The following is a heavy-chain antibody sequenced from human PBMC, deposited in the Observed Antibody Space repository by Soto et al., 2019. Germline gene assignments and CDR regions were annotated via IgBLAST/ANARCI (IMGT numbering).Heavy chain of an antibody. Sequence: GGSLRLSCAASGFTFSDRYMDWVRQAPGKGLEWVGRTKDKANSYTTEYAASVKGRFTISRDDSRNSVYLQMNSLKTDDTAVYYCTIEGAYPGPDFDYWGQGTLVTVSS. J-gene: IGHJ4*02. CDR2: TKDKANSYTT. CDR3: TIEGAYPGPDFDY. V-gene: IGHV3-72*01. D-gene: IGHD3-16*01. CDR1: GFTFSDRY.